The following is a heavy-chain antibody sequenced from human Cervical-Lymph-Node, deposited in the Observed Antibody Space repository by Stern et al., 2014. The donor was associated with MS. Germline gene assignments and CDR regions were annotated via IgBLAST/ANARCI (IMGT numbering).Heavy chain of an antibody. CDR1: GFTFRSYS. CDR3: ARDNDDFWKFDY. CDR2: ISSSSKYI. Sequence: EVQLVESGGGLAKPGGSLRLSCAAAGFTFRSYSMNWVRPAQGERLEWDSAISSSSKYIYSEDSVKGRLTISRDNAKNSLYLQMNSLRAEDTAVYYCARDNDDFWKFDYWGQGTLVTVSS. J-gene: IGHJ4*02. V-gene: IGHV3-21*01. D-gene: IGHD1-1*01.